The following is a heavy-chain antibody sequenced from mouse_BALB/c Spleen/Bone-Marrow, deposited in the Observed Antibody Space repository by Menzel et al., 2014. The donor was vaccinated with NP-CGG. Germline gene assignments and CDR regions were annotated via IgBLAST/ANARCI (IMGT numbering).Heavy chain of an antibody. J-gene: IGHJ3*01. V-gene: IGHV1-61*01. CDR3: ARLEGNYGSTFAY. CDR1: GYSFTSYW. D-gene: IGHD1-1*01. CDR2: IRPSDTET. Sequence: VKLQESGAELVRPGASVKLSCKASGYSFTSYWMNWVKQRPGHGLEWIGMIRPSDTETRLNQRFKDKATLTVDKSSSTAYMQLNSPASEDSAVYYCARLEGNYGSTFAYWGQGTLVTVSA.